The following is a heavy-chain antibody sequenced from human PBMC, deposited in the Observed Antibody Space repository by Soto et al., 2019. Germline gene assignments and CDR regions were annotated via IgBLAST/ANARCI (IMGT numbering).Heavy chain of an antibody. J-gene: IGHJ4*02. D-gene: IGHD2-2*01. V-gene: IGHV4-39*01. Sequence: QLQLQESGPGLVKPSETLSLTCTVSGGSISSSNYYWGWIRQPPEKGLEWIGSIYYTGSTYANPSLKSSVTIAVDTSKNQFTLKLSSVTAADTAVYYCDRGYCSRNSCYQGDSWGQGTLVTVSS. CDR3: DRGYCSRNSCYQGDS. CDR2: IYYTGST. CDR1: GGSISSSNYY.